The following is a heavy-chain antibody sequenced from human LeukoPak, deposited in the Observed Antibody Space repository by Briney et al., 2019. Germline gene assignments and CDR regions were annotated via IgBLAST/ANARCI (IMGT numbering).Heavy chain of an antibody. D-gene: IGHD6-19*01. V-gene: IGHV3-23*01. CDR3: AKDSGGYSSGWYEGYFDY. CDR2: ISGSGGST. CDR1: GFTVSSNY. Sequence: GGSLRLSCAASGFTVSSNYMSWVRQAPGKGLEWVSAISGSGGSTYYADSVKGRFTISRDNSKNTLYLQMNSLRAEDTAVYYCAKDSGGYSSGWYEGYFDYWGQGTLVTVSS. J-gene: IGHJ4*02.